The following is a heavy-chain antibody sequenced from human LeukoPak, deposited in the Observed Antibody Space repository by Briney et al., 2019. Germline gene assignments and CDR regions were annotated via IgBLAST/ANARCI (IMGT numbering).Heavy chain of an antibody. CDR3: AKSRGEQLYFRDSDY. V-gene: IGHV3-30*02. CDR2: IRYDGSNK. J-gene: IGHJ4*02. Sequence: PGGSLRLSCAASGFTFSRYGMHWVRQAPGNGLEWVAFIRYDGSNKYHVDSVKGRFSISRDNSKNTLYLQMNSLRADDTAVYYCAKSRGEQLYFRDSDYWGQGTLVTVSS. D-gene: IGHD1-26*01. CDR1: GFTFSRYG.